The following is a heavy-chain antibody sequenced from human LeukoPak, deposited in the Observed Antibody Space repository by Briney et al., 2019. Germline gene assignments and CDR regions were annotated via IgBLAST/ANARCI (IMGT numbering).Heavy chain of an antibody. CDR3: AKLSPNRWFDP. CDR1: GGSISSYY. J-gene: IGHJ5*02. V-gene: IGHV4-4*07. D-gene: IGHD1-14*01. Sequence: SETLSLTCTVSGGSISSYYWSWIRQPAGKGLEWIGRIYTSGSTTYNPSLKSRVTMSVDTSKNQFSLKLTSVTAADTAVYYCAKLSPNRWFDPWGQGILVTVSS. CDR2: IYTSGST.